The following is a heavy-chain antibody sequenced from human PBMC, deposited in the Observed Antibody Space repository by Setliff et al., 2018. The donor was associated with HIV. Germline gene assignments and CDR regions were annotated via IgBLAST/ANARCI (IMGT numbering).Heavy chain of an antibody. D-gene: IGHD2-21*02. CDR2: FNHGRST. CDR1: GGSFSGYH. CDR3: ARDHGGNSGYNWFDP. V-gene: IGHV4-34*01. Sequence: SETLSLTCAVYGGSFSGYHWSWIRQPPGKGLEWIGEFNHGRSTNNNPSLKSRVTISGDTTKNQFSLKLTSVTAADTAVYYCARDHGGNSGYNWFDPWGQGTLVTVSS. J-gene: IGHJ5*02.